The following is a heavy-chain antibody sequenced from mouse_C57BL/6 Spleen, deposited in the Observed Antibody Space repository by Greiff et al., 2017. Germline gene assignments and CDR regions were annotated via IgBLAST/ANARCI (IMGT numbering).Heavy chain of an antibody. CDR2: INPSSGYT. V-gene: IGHV1-7*01. CDR3: ASGYDYDPYAMDY. CDR1: GYTFTSYW. J-gene: IGHJ4*01. D-gene: IGHD2-4*01. Sequence: QVQLKESGAELAKPGASVKLSCKASGYTFTSYWLHWVKQRPGQGLEWIGYINPSSGYTKYNQKFKDKATLTADKSSSTAYMQLSSLTYEDSAVYYCASGYDYDPYAMDYWGQGTSVTVSS.